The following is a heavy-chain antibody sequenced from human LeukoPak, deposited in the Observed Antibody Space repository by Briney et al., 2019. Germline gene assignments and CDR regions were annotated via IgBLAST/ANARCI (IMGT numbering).Heavy chain of an antibody. CDR1: GFTFNIYW. V-gene: IGHV3-7*01. D-gene: IGHD3-22*01. CDR3: VRDYYRYFDC. CDR2: IKKDGSDK. Sequence: GGSLRLSCAASGFTFNIYWMNWVRQAPGKGLEWVANIKKDGSDKSYVDSVKGRFTISRDNAKNSPYLQMDSLRAEDTAVYYCVRDYYRYFDCWGQGTLVTVSS. J-gene: IGHJ4*02.